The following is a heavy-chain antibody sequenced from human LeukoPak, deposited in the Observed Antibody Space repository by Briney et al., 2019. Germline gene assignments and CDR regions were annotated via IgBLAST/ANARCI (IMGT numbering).Heavy chain of an antibody. CDR1: GFTFNDYY. CDR2: INIGGTNT. CDR3: ATDGAGFDT. J-gene: IGHJ5*02. V-gene: IGHV3-11*01. Sequence: GGSLRLSCAASGFTFNDYYMSWIRQAPGKGLEWLSYINIGGTNTHYADSVKGRFTISRDNAKKSLYLERNNLRAEDTAVYYCATDGAGFDTWGQGVLVTVSS.